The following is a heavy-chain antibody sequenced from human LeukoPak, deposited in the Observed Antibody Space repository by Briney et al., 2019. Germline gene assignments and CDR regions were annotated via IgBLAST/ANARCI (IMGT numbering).Heavy chain of an antibody. Sequence: KVSCKASGGTFSSYAISWVRQAPGQGLEWMGRIIPILGIANYAQKFQGRVTITADKSTSTAYMELSSLRSEDTAVYYCARPHTAMVLGPNDAFDIWGQGTMVTVSS. CDR3: ARPHTAMVLGPNDAFDI. V-gene: IGHV1-69*04. J-gene: IGHJ3*02. CDR1: GGTFSSYA. D-gene: IGHD5-18*01. CDR2: IIPILGIA.